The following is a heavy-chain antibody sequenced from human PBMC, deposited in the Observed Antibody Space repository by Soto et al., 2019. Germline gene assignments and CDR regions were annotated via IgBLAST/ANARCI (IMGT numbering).Heavy chain of an antibody. J-gene: IGHJ5*02. D-gene: IGHD2-15*01. CDR3: AKSPSVVLVPSTLGGNNWFDP. V-gene: IGHV3-48*01. CDR2: ISSSSSTI. Sequence: PGGSLRLSCAASGFTFSSYSMNWVRQAPGKGLEWVSYISSSSSTIYYADSVKGRFTISRDNSKNTLCLQMNSLRAEDTAVYFCAKSPSVVLVPSTLGGNNWFDPWGQGTLVTVSS. CDR1: GFTFSSYS.